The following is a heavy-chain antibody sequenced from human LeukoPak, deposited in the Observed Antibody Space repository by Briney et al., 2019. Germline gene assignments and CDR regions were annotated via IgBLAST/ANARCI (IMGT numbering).Heavy chain of an antibody. CDR1: GYTFTSYY. CDR2: INPSGGST. V-gene: IGHV1-46*01. D-gene: IGHD6-19*01. Sequence: ASVKVSCKASGYTFTSYYMHWVRQAPGQGLEWMGIINPSGGSTSYAQKFQGRVTMTRDTSTSTVYMELSSLRSEDTALYYCARVWLGNDAFDIWGQGTMVTVSS. CDR3: ARVWLGNDAFDI. J-gene: IGHJ3*02.